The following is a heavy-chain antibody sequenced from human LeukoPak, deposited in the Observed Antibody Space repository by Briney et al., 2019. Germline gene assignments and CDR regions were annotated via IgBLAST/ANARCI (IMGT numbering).Heavy chain of an antibody. Sequence: GGSLRLSCTASGFTFGDYAMSWFRQAPGKGLEWVGFIRSKAYGGTTEYAASVKGRFTISRDDSKSIAYLQMNSLKTEDTAVYYCTRERYYYGSGSYYTPQYYFDYWGQGTLVTVSS. D-gene: IGHD3-10*01. V-gene: IGHV3-49*03. CDR1: GFTFGDYA. CDR3: TRERYYYGSGSYYTPQYYFDY. J-gene: IGHJ4*02. CDR2: IRSKAYGGTT.